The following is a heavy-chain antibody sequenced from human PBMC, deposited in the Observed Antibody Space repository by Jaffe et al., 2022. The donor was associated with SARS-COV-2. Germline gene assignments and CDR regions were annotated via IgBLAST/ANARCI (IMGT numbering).Heavy chain of an antibody. V-gene: IGHV4-34*01. CDR2: INHSGST. CDR3: ARGGRKWLVSWFDP. Sequence: QVQLQQWGAGLLKPSETLSLTCAVYGGSFSGYYWSWIRQPPGKGLEWIGEINHSGSTNYNPSLKSRVTISVDTSKNQFSLKLSSVTAADTAVYYCARGGRKWLVSWFDPWGQGTLVTVSS. D-gene: IGHD6-19*01. J-gene: IGHJ5*02. CDR1: GGSFSGYY.